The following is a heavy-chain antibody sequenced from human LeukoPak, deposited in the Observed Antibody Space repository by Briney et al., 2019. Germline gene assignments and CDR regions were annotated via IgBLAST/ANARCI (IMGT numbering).Heavy chain of an antibody. J-gene: IGHJ4*02. CDR2: IKQDGTEK. CDR1: GFSFSSYW. V-gene: IGHV3-7*01. Sequence: GGSLRLSCAASGFSFSSYWMSWVRQAPGKGLEWVADIKQDGTEKYYMDSVKGRFTISRDNAKKSLYLQMNSLRAEDTAVYYCARAYQLLFVDTHFDYWGQGTLVTVSS. CDR3: ARAYQLLFVDTHFDY. D-gene: IGHD2-2*01.